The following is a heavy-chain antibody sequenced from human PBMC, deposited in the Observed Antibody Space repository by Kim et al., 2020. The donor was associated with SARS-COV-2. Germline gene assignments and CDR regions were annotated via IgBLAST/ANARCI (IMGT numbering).Heavy chain of an antibody. D-gene: IGHD3-16*01. Sequence: SETLSLTCGVHGGSFNNYYRTWVRQPPGKGLEWIGEIHPSGITNYNPSLESRVTISLDTSRNQCSLKLNSVTAADTAVDYCARGRDPYKIGADWGQGTLVTVSS. CDR3: ARGRDPYKIGAD. CDR2: IHPSGIT. J-gene: IGHJ4*02. CDR1: GGSFNNYY. V-gene: IGHV4-34*01.